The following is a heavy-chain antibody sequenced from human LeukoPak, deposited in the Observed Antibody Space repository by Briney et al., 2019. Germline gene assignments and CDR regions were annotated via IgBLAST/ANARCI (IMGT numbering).Heavy chain of an antibody. CDR3: ARSSIIAAAGPYYFDY. Sequence: GGSLRLSCAGSGFTFGLNEMNWVRQAPGKGLEWVAYINGPAINIFYADSVKGRFTISRDNAKNSLYLQMNSLRSEDTAVYYCARSSIIAAAGPYYFDYWGQGTLVTISS. D-gene: IGHD6-13*01. J-gene: IGHJ4*02. CDR1: GFTFGLNE. CDR2: INGPAINI. V-gene: IGHV3-48*03.